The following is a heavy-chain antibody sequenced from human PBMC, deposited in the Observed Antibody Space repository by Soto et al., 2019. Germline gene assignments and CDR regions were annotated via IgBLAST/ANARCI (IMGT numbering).Heavy chain of an antibody. J-gene: IGHJ4*02. D-gene: IGHD3-10*01. CDR1: GGSINSYW. CDR2: VYSSGTT. V-gene: IGHV4-4*07. Sequence: SETLSLTCSVSGGSINSYWWSWIRQPAGKGLEWIGRVYSSGTTDYNPSLNSRATMSVGTSKNQFSLKLSSVTAADTAVYYCARDIGSYAYGEGYWGQGIQVTVSS. CDR3: ARDIGSYAYGEGY.